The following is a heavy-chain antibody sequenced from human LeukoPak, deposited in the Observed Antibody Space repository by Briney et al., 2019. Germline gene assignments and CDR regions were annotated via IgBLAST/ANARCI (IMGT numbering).Heavy chain of an antibody. J-gene: IGHJ4*02. Sequence: GRSLRLSCAASGFTFSSYAMHWVRQAPGKGLKWVAFIRYDGSTQYYADSVKGRFTISRDNSKNTLYLQMNSLRAEDTAIYYCAKDKIWGEDYFDYWGQGTLVTVSS. CDR2: IRYDGSTQ. CDR3: AKDKIWGEDYFDY. V-gene: IGHV3-30*02. D-gene: IGHD3-16*01. CDR1: GFTFSSYA.